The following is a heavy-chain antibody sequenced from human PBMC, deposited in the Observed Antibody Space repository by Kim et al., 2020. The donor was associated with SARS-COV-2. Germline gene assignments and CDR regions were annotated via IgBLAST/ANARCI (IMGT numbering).Heavy chain of an antibody. J-gene: IGHJ6*02. CDR2: ISSSSSTI. CDR3: ARGPGGNGLYYGMDV. D-gene: IGHD2-15*01. Sequence: GGSLRLSCAASGFTFSSYSMNWVRQAPGKGLEWVSYISSSSSTIYYADSVKGRFTISRDNAKNSLYLQMNSLRDEDTAVYYCARGPGGNGLYYGMDVWGQGTTVTVSS. CDR1: GFTFSSYS. V-gene: IGHV3-48*02.